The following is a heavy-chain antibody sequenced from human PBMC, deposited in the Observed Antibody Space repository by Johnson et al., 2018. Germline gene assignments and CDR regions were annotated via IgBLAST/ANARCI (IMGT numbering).Heavy chain of an antibody. V-gene: IGHV4-39*07. Sequence: QVQLQESGPRLVKPSETLSLTCSVSGGSVSSSLYYWGWIRQPPGKGLAWIGSWYSSGNTYYSPSLKSRLTISVDTSKNSMSLKLKSVTAADPAVYYWAGCDRVRGKCSFDFWGQGTMVTVSS. D-gene: IGHD2-21*01. CDR2: WYSSGNT. J-gene: IGHJ3*01. CDR3: AGCDRVRGKCSFDF. CDR1: GGSVSSSLYY.